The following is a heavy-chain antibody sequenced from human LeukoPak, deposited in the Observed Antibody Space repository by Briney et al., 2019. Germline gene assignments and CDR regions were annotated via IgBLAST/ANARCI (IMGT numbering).Heavy chain of an antibody. CDR3: AELGITMIGGV. CDR1: GFTFSDYH. CDR2: ISSDSTTI. Sequence: GGSLRLSCVVSGFTFSDYHMNGVRQAPGKGLEWVSYISSDSTTIYYADSVKGRFTISRDNAKSSLYLQMNSQRAEDTAVYYCAELGITMIGGVWGKGTTVTISS. J-gene: IGHJ6*04. D-gene: IGHD3-10*02. V-gene: IGHV3-48*01.